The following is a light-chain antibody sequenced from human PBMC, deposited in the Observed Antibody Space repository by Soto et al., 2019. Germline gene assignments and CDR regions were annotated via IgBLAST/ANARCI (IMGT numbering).Light chain of an antibody. CDR3: QHYGGSPPIT. CDR2: DAS. J-gene: IGKJ5*01. CDR1: QSVRGNF. V-gene: IGKV3-20*01. Sequence: EIVLTQSPGTLSLSPGERATLSCRASQSVRGNFMAWYQQKPGQAPRLLIYDASSRAAGIPDRFSGSGSGTDFSLTISRLEPDDFAVYYCQHYGGSPPITFGQGTRLEIK.